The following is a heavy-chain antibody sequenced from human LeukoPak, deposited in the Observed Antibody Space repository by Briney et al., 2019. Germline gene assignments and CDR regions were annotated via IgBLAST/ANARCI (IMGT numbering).Heavy chain of an antibody. CDR1: GFTFSSYG. CDR3: AGYYYDSSGYYPGY. Sequence: PGGPLRLSCAASGFTFSSYGMHWVRQAPGKGLEWVAVISYDGSNKYYADSVKGRFTISRDNSKNTLYLQMNSLRAEDTAVYYCAGYYYDSSGYYPGYLGQGTLVTVSS. V-gene: IGHV3-30*03. J-gene: IGHJ4*02. D-gene: IGHD3-22*01. CDR2: ISYDGSNK.